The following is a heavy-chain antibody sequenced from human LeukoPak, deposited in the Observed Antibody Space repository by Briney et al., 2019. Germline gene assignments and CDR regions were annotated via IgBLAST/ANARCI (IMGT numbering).Heavy chain of an antibody. D-gene: IGHD6-19*01. V-gene: IGHV4-39*01. CDR2: IYYSGTT. J-gene: IGHJ4*02. Sequence: PSETLSLTCTVSGGSISSSSYYWGWIRQPPGKGLEWIGSIYYSGTTYYNPSLKSRVTISVDTSKNQFSLKLSSVTAADTAVYYCASLGPAVAGFDYWGQGNLVTVSS. CDR3: ASLGPAVAGFDY. CDR1: GGSISSSSYY.